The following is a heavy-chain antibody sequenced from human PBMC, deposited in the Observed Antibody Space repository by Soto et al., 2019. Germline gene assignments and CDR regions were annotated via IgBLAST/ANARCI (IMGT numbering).Heavy chain of an antibody. Sequence: PGGSLRLSCAASGFTFSSYWMSWVRQAPGKGLEWVANIKQDGSEKYYVDSVKGRFTISRDNAKNSLYLQMNSLRAEDTAVYYCARLNWAVYYYYGMDVWGQGTTVTVS. D-gene: IGHD7-27*01. CDR3: ARLNWAVYYYYGMDV. V-gene: IGHV3-7*03. CDR2: IKQDGSEK. J-gene: IGHJ6*02. CDR1: GFTFSSYW.